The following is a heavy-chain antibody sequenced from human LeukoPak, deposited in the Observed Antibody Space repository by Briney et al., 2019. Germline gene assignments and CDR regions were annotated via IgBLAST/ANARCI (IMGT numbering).Heavy chain of an antibody. V-gene: IGHV3-53*01. J-gene: IGHJ6*03. CDR2: IYSGGST. Sequence: GGSLRLSCAASRFTVSSNYMSWVRQAPGKGLEWVSVIYSGGSTYYADSVMGRFTISRDNSKNTLYLQMNSLRAEDTAVYYCARDTARGRYYYYYMDVWGKGTTVTVSS. D-gene: IGHD5-18*01. CDR3: ARDTARGRYYYYYMDV. CDR1: RFTVSSNY.